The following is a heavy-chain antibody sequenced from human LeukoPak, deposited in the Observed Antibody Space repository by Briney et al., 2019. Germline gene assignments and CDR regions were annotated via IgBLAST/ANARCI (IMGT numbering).Heavy chain of an antibody. CDR3: AREGLVSAFDY. Sequence: PSETLSLTCTVSGGSISSSYWSWIRQPPGKGLEWIGYIYYGGSTAYTPSLKSRVTISIDRSENQFSLKLNSVTAADTAVYYCAREGLVSAFDYWGQGTLVTVST. V-gene: IGHV4-59*01. D-gene: IGHD2-8*01. CDR2: IYYGGST. J-gene: IGHJ4*02. CDR1: GGSISSSY.